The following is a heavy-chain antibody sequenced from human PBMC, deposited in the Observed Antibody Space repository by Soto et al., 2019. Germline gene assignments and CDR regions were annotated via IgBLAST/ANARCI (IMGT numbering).Heavy chain of an antibody. CDR3: AHRGSFDAFDI. CDR2: IYWDDDK. D-gene: IGHD1-26*01. CDR1: GFSLSTSGVG. J-gene: IGHJ3*02. V-gene: IGHV2-5*02. Sequence: QITLKESGPTLVKPTQTLTLTCTFSGFSLSTSGVGVGWIRQPPGKALEWLALIYWDDDKRYSPSLNSRLPINNDTSKNQVVLTVTNMDPVDTARYYCAHRGSFDAFDIWGQGTMVTVSS.